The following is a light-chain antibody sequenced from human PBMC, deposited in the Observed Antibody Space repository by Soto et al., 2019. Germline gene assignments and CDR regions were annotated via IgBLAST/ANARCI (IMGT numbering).Light chain of an antibody. CDR3: QQSYSAPPHT. V-gene: IGKV1-39*01. CDR1: QSVSTY. Sequence: DIQMTQSPSSLSASVGDRVTITCRASQSVSTYLNWYQQQPGKAPKLLISAASSLQSGVPSRFGGSGAGTDFTLSISSLQPDDLATYYCQQSYSAPPHTFGGGTKVEIK. J-gene: IGKJ4*01. CDR2: AAS.